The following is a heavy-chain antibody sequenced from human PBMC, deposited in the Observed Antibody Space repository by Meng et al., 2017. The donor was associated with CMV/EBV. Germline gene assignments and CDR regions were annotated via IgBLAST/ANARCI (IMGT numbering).Heavy chain of an antibody. V-gene: IGHV3-53*01. D-gene: IGHD1-14*01. CDR1: GFTVSSNY. CDR3: ARETTIGGMDV. J-gene: IGHJ6*02. Sequence: GGSPRLSCAASGFTVSSNYMSWVRQAPGKGLEWVSVIYSGGSTYYADSVKGRFTISRDNSKNTLYLQMNSLRAEDTAVYYCARETTIGGMDVWGQGTTVTVSS. CDR2: IYSGGST.